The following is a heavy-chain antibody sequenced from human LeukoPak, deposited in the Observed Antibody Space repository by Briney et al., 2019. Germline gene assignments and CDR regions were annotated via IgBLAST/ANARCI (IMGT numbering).Heavy chain of an antibody. D-gene: IGHD1-1*01. J-gene: IGHJ4*02. CDR3: ASNWSDFDY. Sequence: PSETLSLTCTVSGYSISSGHYWGWIRQPPGKGLEWIGSIYHGETTYYNPSLKTRPTISVDMSKNQFSLKLSSVTAADTAVYYCASNWSDFDYWGQGILVTVSS. CDR2: IYHGETT. CDR1: GYSISSGHY. V-gene: IGHV4-38-2*02.